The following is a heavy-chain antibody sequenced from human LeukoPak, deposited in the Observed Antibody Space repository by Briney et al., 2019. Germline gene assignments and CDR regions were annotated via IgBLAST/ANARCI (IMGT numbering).Heavy chain of an antibody. Sequence: ASVKVSCKASGYTFTSYGISWVRQAPGQGLEWMGWISAYNGNTNYAQKLQGRVTMTTDTSTSTAYMELRSLRSDDTAVYYCARSEELAELFYYGMDVWGQGTTVTVSS. CDR3: ARSEELAELFYYGMDV. D-gene: IGHD3-10*01. J-gene: IGHJ6*02. CDR1: GYTFTSYG. V-gene: IGHV1-18*01. CDR2: ISAYNGNT.